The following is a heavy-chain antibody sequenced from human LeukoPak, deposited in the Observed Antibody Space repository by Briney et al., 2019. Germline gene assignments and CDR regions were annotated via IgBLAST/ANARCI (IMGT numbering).Heavy chain of an antibody. V-gene: IGHV3-30*18. CDR3: AKDRSVYSYGYFEY. J-gene: IGHJ4*02. Sequence: GGSLRLSWAASGFTFSSYGMHWVRQAPGKGLEWVAVISYDGSNKYYADSVKGRFIISRDNSKNTLYLQMNSLRAEDTAVYYCAKDRSVYSYGYFEYWGQGTLVTVSS. CDR1: GFTFSSYG. CDR2: ISYDGSNK. D-gene: IGHD5-18*01.